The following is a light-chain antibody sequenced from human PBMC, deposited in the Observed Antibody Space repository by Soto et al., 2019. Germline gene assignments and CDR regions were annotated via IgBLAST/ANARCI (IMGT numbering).Light chain of an antibody. V-gene: IGKV3-11*01. CDR1: QSVSSS. CDR3: QQRSNWPLT. J-gene: IGKJ4*01. CDR2: DVS. Sequence: EIVLTQSPGTLSLSPGERATLSCRASQSVSSSLAWYQQKPGQTPRLLISDVSTRATGIPARFSGSGSGTDFTLPVSSLEPEDFAVYYCQQRSNWPLTFGGGTKVEIK.